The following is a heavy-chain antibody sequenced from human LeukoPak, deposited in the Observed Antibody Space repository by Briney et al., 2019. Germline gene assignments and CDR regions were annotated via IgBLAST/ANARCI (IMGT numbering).Heavy chain of an antibody. V-gene: IGHV3-23*01. J-gene: IGHJ6*02. D-gene: IGHD1-1*01. Sequence: HPGGSLRLSCAASGFTFSSYAMSWVRQAPGKGLEWVSAISGSGGSTYYADSVKGRFTISRDNSKNTLYLQMNSLRAEDTAVYYCAKLGGGTTAYNGLDVWGQGTTVTVSS. CDR2: ISGSGGST. CDR3: AKLGGGTTAYNGLDV. CDR1: GFTFSSYA.